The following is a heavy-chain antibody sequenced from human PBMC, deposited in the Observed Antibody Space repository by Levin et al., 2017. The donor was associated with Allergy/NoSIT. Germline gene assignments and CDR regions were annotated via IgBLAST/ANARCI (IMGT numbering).Heavy chain of an antibody. CDR1: EFTFDDYA. V-gene: IGHV3-9*01. D-gene: IGHD2-15*01. CDR3: AKDVWRYCSGGSCYYFDY. J-gene: IGHJ4*02. Sequence: SLKISCAASEFTFDDYAMHWVRQAPGKGLEWVSGISWNSGSIGYADSVKGRFTISRDNAKNSLYLQMNSLRAEDTALYYCAKDVWRYCSGGSCYYFDYWGQGTLVTVSS. CDR2: ISWNSGSI.